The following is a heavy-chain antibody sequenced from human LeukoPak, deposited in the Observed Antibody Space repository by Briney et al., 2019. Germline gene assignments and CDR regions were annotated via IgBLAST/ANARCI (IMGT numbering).Heavy chain of an antibody. J-gene: IGHJ3*02. CDR2: IYSGGST. D-gene: IGHD5-12*01. V-gene: IGHV3-66*01. CDR3: AFSSEGEMATIMAFDI. Sequence: GGSLRLSCAASGFTVSSNYMSWVRQAPGKGLEWVSVIYSGGSTYYADSVKGRFTISRDNSKNTLYLQMNCLRAEDTAVYYCAFSSEGEMATIMAFDIWGQGTMVTVSS. CDR1: GFTVSSNY.